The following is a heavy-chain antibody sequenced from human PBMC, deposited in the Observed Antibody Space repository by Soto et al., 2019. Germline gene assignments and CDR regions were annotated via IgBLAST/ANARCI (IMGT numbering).Heavy chain of an antibody. CDR1: GYTFTSYG. CDR3: ARGRYGDY. CDR2: ISAHNGNT. J-gene: IGHJ4*02. D-gene: IGHD1-1*01. V-gene: IGHV1-18*01. Sequence: QVHRVQYGAEVKKPGASVKVSCKASGYTFTSYGITWVRQAPGQGLEWMGWISAHNGNTDYAQKLQGRVIVTRDTSTSTAYMELRSLRSDDTAVYYCARGRYGDYWGQGALVTVSS.